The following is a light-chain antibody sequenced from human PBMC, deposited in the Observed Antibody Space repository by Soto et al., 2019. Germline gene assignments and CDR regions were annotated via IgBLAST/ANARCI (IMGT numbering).Light chain of an antibody. J-gene: IGLJ2*01. Sequence: QSVLTQPPSVSGAPGQRVTISCTGSSSNIGAGYDVHWYQHLPGTAPKLLIYGNINRPSGVPDRFSGSKSDTSASLAITGLQAEDEADYYCQSYDSSLSVVFGGGTQLPVL. CDR1: SSNIGAGYD. V-gene: IGLV1-40*01. CDR3: QSYDSSLSVV. CDR2: GNI.